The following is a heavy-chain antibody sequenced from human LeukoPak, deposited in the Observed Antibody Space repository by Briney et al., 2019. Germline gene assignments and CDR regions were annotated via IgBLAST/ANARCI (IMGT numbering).Heavy chain of an antibody. V-gene: IGHV3-11*01. D-gene: IGHD3-22*01. CDR3: ARGAWYYDRVGYFDY. CDR1: GFTFSDYY. J-gene: IGHJ4*02. CDR2: ISSSGSTI. Sequence: GGSLRLSCAASGFTFSDYYMSWIRQAPGKGLEWVSYISSSGSTIYYADSVKGRFTISRDNAKDSLYLQMNSLRAEDTAVYYCARGAWYYDRVGYFDYWGQGTLVTVSS.